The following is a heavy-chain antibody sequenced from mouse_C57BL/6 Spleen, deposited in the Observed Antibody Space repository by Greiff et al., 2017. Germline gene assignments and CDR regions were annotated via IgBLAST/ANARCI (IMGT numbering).Heavy chain of an antibody. CDR2: IYPSDSET. CDR3: AREEGYDGVFDY. Sequence: QVQLQQPGAELVRPGSSVKLSCKASGYTFTSYWMDWVKQRPGQGLEWIGNIYPSDSETNYNQKFKDKATLTVDKSSSTAYMQLSSLTYEDAAVYYCAREEGYDGVFDYWGQGTTLTVSS. J-gene: IGHJ2*01. V-gene: IGHV1-61*01. CDR1: GYTFTSYW. D-gene: IGHD2-2*01.